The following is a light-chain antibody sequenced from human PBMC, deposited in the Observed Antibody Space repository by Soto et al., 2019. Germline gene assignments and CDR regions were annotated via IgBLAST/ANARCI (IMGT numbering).Light chain of an antibody. CDR2: GAS. CDR1: QSVSSN. CDR3: QQYGRPTAK. J-gene: IGKJ1*01. Sequence: TLSFSARHLAPVSCRASQSVSSNLAWYQQKPGQAPRLLIYGASSRATGTPDRFSGSGSGTDFTLTISRLEPEDFAVYYCQQYGRPTAKFGQGTKVEIK. V-gene: IGKV3-20*01.